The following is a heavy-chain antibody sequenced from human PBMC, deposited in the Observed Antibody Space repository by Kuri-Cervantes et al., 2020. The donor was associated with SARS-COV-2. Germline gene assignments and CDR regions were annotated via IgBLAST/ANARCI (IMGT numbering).Heavy chain of an antibody. Sequence: ASVKVSCKASGYTFTGYYMHWVRQAPGQGLEWMGWINPNSGGTNYAQKFQGRVTMTRGTSISTAYMELSRLRSDDTAVYYCARGFNSAVAGTYWFDPWGQGTLVTVSS. CDR2: INPNSGGT. V-gene: IGHV1-2*02. CDR1: GYTFTGYY. CDR3: ARGFNSAVAGTYWFDP. D-gene: IGHD6-19*01. J-gene: IGHJ5*02.